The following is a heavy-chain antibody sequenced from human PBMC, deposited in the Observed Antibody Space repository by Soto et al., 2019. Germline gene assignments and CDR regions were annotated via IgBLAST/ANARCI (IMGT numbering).Heavy chain of an antibody. CDR1: GGSISSYY. Sequence: SETLSLTCTVSGGSISSYYWSWIRQPAGEGLEWIGRIYTSGSTNYNPSLKGRVTMSVDTSKNQFSLKLSSVTAADTAVYYCARDIRAAAANIFDYWGQGPLVTVYS. J-gene: IGHJ4*02. D-gene: IGHD6-13*01. V-gene: IGHV4-4*07. CDR2: IYTSGST. CDR3: ARDIRAAAANIFDY.